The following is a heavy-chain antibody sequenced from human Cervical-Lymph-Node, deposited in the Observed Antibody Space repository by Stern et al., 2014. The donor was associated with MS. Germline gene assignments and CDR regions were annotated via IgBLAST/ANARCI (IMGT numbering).Heavy chain of an antibody. Sequence: VQLVESGGDLVKPGGSLRLSCEAPGFSLSDYYMNWIRQAPGKGLEWISSITGSGNAVYSADSVRGRFTVSKDKAKNSLHLEMRSLRVDDTAIYYCVRDRLASPSESTGYWSFRSLRGHDYYGMDVWGQGTTVIVSS. CDR1: GFSLSDYY. D-gene: IGHD2-8*02. CDR2: ITGSGNAV. V-gene: IGHV3-11*01. CDR3: VRDRLASPSESTGYWSFRSLRGHDYYGMDV. J-gene: IGHJ6*02.